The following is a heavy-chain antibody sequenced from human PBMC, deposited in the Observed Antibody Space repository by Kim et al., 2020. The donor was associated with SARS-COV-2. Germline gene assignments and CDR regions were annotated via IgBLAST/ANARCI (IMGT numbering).Heavy chain of an antibody. V-gene: IGHV1-69*01. D-gene: IGHD1-7*01. J-gene: IGHJ5*02. Sequence: KFQGRVTITADDSTSTAYMELSSLRSEDTAVYYCARVPSTGTEVWNWFDPWGQGTLVTVSS. CDR3: ARVPSTGTEVWNWFDP.